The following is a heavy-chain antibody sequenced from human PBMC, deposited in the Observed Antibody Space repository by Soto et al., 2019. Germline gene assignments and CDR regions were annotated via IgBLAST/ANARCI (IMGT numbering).Heavy chain of an antibody. V-gene: IGHV3-23*01. CDR3: ASRSRYYYYGMDV. J-gene: IGHJ6*02. D-gene: IGHD6-6*01. CDR2: ISGSGGST. Sequence: GGSLRLSCAASGFTFSSYAMSWVHQAPGKGLEWVSAISGSGGSTYYADSVKGRFTISRDNSKNTLYLQMNSLRAEDTAVYYCASRSRYYYYGMDVWGQGTTVTVSS. CDR1: GFTFSSYA.